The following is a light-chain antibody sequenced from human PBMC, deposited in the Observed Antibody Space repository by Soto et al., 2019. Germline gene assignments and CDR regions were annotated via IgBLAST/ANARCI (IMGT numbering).Light chain of an antibody. CDR2: DAS. V-gene: IGKV3-11*01. CDR1: QSVSSY. Sequence: EIVLTQSPATLSLSPGERATLSCRASQSVSSYLAWYQQKPRQAPRLLIYDASNRATVIPARCSSSGSGTVFTLTISSLEHEDVAVYYCQHRSNWLTFGGGTKVEIK. J-gene: IGKJ4*01. CDR3: QHRSNWLT.